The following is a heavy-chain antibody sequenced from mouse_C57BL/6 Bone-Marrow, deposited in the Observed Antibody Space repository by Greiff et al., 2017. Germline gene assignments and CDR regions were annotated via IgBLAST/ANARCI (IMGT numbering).Heavy chain of an antibody. Sequence: VQLQQSGTVLARPGASVKMSCKTSGYTFTSYWMHWVKQRPGQGLEWIGAIYPGNSDTSYNQKFKGKAKLTAVTSASPAYLELSSLTNEDAAVYYCCYDGYYVWDWFAYWGQGTLVTVSA. J-gene: IGHJ3*01. D-gene: IGHD2-3*01. CDR3: CYDGYYVWDWFAY. CDR2: IYPGNSDT. V-gene: IGHV1-5*01. CDR1: GYTFTSYW.